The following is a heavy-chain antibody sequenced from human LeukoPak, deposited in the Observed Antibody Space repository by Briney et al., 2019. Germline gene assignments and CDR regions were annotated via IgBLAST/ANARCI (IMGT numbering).Heavy chain of an antibody. D-gene: IGHD6-19*01. CDR3: ASLPMGAVAGTLDY. CDR1: GYSFTSYW. CDR2: IYTDDSDT. J-gene: IGHJ4*02. V-gene: IGHV5-51*01. Sequence: GGSLKTSCKGSGYSFTSYWIGWVRQIPGKGLGWMGTIYTDDSDTRYSPSCQGQVTISADKSISTAYLQWSSLKASDTAMYYCASLPMGAVAGTLDYWGQGTLVTVSS.